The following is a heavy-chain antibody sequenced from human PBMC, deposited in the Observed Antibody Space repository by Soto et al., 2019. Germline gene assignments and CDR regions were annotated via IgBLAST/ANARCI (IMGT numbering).Heavy chain of an antibody. Sequence: ASVKVSCKASGYTFTSYGISWVRQAPGQGLEWMGWISAYNGNTNYAQKLQARVTMTTDTSTSTAYMELRSLRSDGTAVYYCARDAPDDYGDYFDAFDIWGQGTMVTVSS. CDR3: ARDAPDDYGDYFDAFDI. D-gene: IGHD4-17*01. CDR2: ISAYNGNT. J-gene: IGHJ3*02. CDR1: GYTFTSYG. V-gene: IGHV1-18*01.